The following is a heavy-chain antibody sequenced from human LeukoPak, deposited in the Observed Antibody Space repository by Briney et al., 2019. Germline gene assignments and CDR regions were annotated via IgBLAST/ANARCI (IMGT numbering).Heavy chain of an antibody. CDR3: AKKVRGPSHPLDF. J-gene: IGHJ4*02. Sequence: GASVKVSCKASGYTFTGNAIHWVRQAPGQGLERMGWINPEKRDTGYAHKFQGRVTMTSDTSISTAYMELSSLRSDDTAVYYCAKKVRGPSHPLDFWGQGTLVTVSS. CDR1: GYTFTGNA. V-gene: IGHV1-2*02. D-gene: IGHD5-12*01. CDR2: INPEKRDT.